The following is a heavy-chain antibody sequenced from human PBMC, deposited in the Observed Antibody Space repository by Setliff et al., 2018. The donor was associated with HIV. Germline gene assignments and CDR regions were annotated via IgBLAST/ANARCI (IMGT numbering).Heavy chain of an antibody. J-gene: IGHJ3*02. CDR3: TRGMIFTRRYDAFDI. V-gene: IGHV5-51*01. D-gene: IGHD3-3*01. Sequence: GESLKISCKGSGYSFTNFWIGWVRQLPGKGLEWMGIFYPGDFESRYSPSFQGLVTISVDRSTSTAYLNWSSLKASDSAMYYCTRGMIFTRRYDAFDIWGHGTMVTVSS. CDR2: FYPGDFES. CDR1: GYSFTNFW.